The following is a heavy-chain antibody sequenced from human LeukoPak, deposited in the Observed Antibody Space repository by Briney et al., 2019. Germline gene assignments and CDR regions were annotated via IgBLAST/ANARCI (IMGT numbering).Heavy chain of an antibody. D-gene: IGHD3-10*01. J-gene: IGHJ4*02. CDR1: GFTFSSYS. V-gene: IGHV3-21*01. CDR3: ARDITTSGSYFSYPFDY. CDR2: ISSSSSYI. Sequence: GGSLRLSCAASGFTFSSYSMNWVRQAPGKGLEWVSSISSSSSYIYYADSVKGRFTISRDNAKNSLYLQMNSLRAEDTAVYYCARDITTSGSYFSYPFDYWGQGTLVTVSS.